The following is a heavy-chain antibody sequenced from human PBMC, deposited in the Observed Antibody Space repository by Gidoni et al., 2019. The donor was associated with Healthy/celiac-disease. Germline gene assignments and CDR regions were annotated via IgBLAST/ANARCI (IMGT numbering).Heavy chain of an antibody. Sequence: QLPLQESGPVLVKPSETLSLTCTVSCCSIRSSRYYWGWIRQPPGKGLEWIGSIYYSGSTYYNTYLKSRVTISVDTSKNQFALKLSSVTAAETAVYYCARRVSGWELNYFDYWGQGTLVTVSS. CDR3: ARRVSGWELNYFDY. CDR1: CCSIRSSRYY. CDR2: IYYSGST. J-gene: IGHJ4*02. V-gene: IGHV4-39*01. D-gene: IGHD1-26*01.